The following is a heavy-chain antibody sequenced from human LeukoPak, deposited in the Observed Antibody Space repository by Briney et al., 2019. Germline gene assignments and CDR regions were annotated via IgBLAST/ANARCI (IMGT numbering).Heavy chain of an antibody. CDR3: AKDPRNILTGDYDDFDI. D-gene: IGHD3-9*01. CDR1: GYTFSKYC. V-gene: IGHV1-46*01. Sequence: ASVKVSCKASGYTFSKYCMHWVRQAPGQGLEWMGIFNPTYDIPIYAQTFEGRVTMTRDLSTSTVYMELSSLRSDDTAVYFCAKDPRNILTGDYDDFDIWGQGTMVIVSS. CDR2: FNPTYDIP. J-gene: IGHJ3*02.